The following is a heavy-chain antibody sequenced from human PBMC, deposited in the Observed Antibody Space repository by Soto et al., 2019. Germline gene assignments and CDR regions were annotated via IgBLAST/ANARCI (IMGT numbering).Heavy chain of an antibody. D-gene: IGHD1-26*01. Sequence: GESLKISCNCSGYSFTSYWIGWVRQMPGKGLEWMGVIYAGDSDARYSPSFQGQVTISVDKSISTAYLQWSSLRASDTAMYHCARSLTYRRSYWGGDAFDIWGQGTMVTV. CDR1: GYSFTSYW. V-gene: IGHV5-51*01. CDR3: ARSLTYRRSYWGGDAFDI. CDR2: IYAGDSDA. J-gene: IGHJ3*02.